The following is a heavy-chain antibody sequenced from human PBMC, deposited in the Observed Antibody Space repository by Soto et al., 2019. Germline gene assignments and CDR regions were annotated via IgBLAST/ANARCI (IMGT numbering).Heavy chain of an antibody. CDR2: ISYDGSNK. D-gene: IGHD1-1*01. J-gene: IGHJ6*02. V-gene: IGHV3-30*18. CDR1: GFTFSRYG. Sequence: QVQLVESGGGVVQPGRSLRLSCAASGFTFSRYGMHWVRQAPGKGLEWVAVISYDGSNKYYADSVKGRFTISRDNSKNTLYLQMNSLRAEDTAVYYCAKDRGGWNDEDYYYYYGMDVWGQGTTVTVSS. CDR3: AKDRGGWNDEDYYYYYGMDV.